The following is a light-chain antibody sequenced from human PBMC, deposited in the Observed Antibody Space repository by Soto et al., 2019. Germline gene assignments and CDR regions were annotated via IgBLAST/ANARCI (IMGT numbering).Light chain of an antibody. CDR2: DVS. CDR1: SSDVGGYNY. V-gene: IGLV2-11*01. CDR3: CSYAGSYTPV. Sequence: QSALTQPRSVSGSPGQSVTISCTGTSSDVGGYNYVSWYQQHPGKAPKLMIHDVSKRPSGVPDRFSGSKSGNTASLTISGFQAEDEADYYCCSYAGSYTPVFGGGTKLTVL. J-gene: IGLJ2*01.